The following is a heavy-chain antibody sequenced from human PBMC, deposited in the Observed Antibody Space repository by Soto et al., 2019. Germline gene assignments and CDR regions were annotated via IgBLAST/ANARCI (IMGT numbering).Heavy chain of an antibody. J-gene: IGHJ4*02. CDR3: AKRGRKGGGYDPFDY. D-gene: IGHD5-12*01. Sequence: GGSLRLSCAASGFTFSSYAMSWVRQAPGKGLEWVSAISGSGGSTYYADSVKGRFTISRDNSKNTLYLQMNSLRAEDTAVYYCAKRGRKGGGYDPFDYWGQGTLVTVSS. V-gene: IGHV3-23*01. CDR1: GFTFSSYA. CDR2: ISGSGGST.